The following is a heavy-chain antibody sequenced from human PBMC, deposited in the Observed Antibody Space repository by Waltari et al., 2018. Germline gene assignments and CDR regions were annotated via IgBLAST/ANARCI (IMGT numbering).Heavy chain of an antibody. D-gene: IGHD1-1*01. V-gene: IGHV1-46*01. CDR2: ISPRGGST. CDR3: ARAEQGWFDP. CDR1: GYTFTSYY. Sequence: QVQLVQSGAEVKKPGASVKVSCKASGYTFTSYYMHWVRQAPGQGLEWMGIISPRGGSTSYAQKFQGRVTMTRDTSTSTVYMELSSLRSEDTAVYYCARAEQGWFDPWGQGTLVTVSS. J-gene: IGHJ5*02.